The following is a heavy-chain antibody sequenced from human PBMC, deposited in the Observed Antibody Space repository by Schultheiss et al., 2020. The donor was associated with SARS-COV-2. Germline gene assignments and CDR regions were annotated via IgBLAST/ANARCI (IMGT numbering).Heavy chain of an antibody. CDR2: ISSSSSYI. D-gene: IGHD2-21*02. Sequence: GGSLRLSCAASGFTFSNAWMSWVRQAPGKGLEWVSSISSSSSYIYYADSVKGRFTISRDNAKNSLYLQMNSLRAEDTAVYYCAREVVTAIPDAFDIWGQGTMVTVSS. CDR1: GFTFSNAW. CDR3: AREVVTAIPDAFDI. J-gene: IGHJ3*02. V-gene: IGHV3-21*01.